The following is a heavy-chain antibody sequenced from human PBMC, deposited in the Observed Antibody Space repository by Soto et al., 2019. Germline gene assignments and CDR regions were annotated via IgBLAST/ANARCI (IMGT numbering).Heavy chain of an antibody. V-gene: IGHV4-38-2*02. CDR3: ARGLSTGYDSYYFDY. CDR2: IDYSGRT. D-gene: IGHD3-22*01. CDR1: GYLISSGYY. Sequence: SETLSLTCSVSGYLISSGYYWGWIRQTPGKGLEWLGSIDYSGRTYYNPSLKSRVSTSVDLSKNQFSLNLRSVTAADTAVYFCARGLSTGYDSYYFDYWGQGTLVTVSS. J-gene: IGHJ4*02.